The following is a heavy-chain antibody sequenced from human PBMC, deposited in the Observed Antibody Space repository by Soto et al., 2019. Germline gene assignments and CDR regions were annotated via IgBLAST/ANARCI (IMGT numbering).Heavy chain of an antibody. V-gene: IGHV3-49*03. Sequence: GGSLRLSCTASGFTFGDYAMSWFRQAPGKGLEWVGFIRSKAYGGTTEYAASVKGRFTISRDESKSIAYLQMNSLKTEDTAVYYCTRDPAVDAFDIWGQGTMVTVSS. CDR1: GFTFGDYA. J-gene: IGHJ3*02. CDR2: IRSKAYGGTT. CDR3: TRDPAVDAFDI.